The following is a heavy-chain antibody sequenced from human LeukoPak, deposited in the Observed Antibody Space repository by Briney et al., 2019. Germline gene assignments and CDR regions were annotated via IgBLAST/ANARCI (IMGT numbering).Heavy chain of an antibody. CDR1: GFTFSSYE. D-gene: IGHD5-12*01. V-gene: IGHV3-48*03. CDR2: ISSSGSTI. J-gene: IGHJ4*02. Sequence: GGSLRLSCEASGFTFSSYEMNWVRQAPGKGLEWVSYISSSGSTIYYTDSVKGRFTISRDNAKNSLYLQMNSLRAEDTAVYYCARNDDYGDDYWGQGTLVTVSS. CDR3: ARNDDYGDDY.